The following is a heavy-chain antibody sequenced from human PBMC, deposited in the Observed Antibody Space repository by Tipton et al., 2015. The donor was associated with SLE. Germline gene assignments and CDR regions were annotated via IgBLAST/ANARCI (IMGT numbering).Heavy chain of an antibody. CDR2: IYYSGSP. J-gene: IGHJ1*01. Sequence: TLSLTCTVSGGSISSSSYFWGWIRQPPGKGLEWIGYIYYSGSPNYNPPLKSRVTISVDTSNKQFSLKLTSVTAADTAVYYCASSGNLFVDAPEYFQHWDQGTLVTVSS. D-gene: IGHD3-10*01. V-gene: IGHV4-61*05. CDR3: ASSGNLFVDAPEYFQH. CDR1: GGSISSSSYF.